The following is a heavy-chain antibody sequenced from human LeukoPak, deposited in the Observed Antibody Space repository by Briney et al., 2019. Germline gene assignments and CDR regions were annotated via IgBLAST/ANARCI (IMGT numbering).Heavy chain of an antibody. D-gene: IGHD6-13*01. V-gene: IGHV3-53*01. CDR1: GFTVSSNY. CDR2: IYSGGST. CDR3: AREIAAAAFDY. J-gene: IGHJ4*02. Sequence: GGSLRLSCAASGFTVSSNYMSWVRQAPGKGLEWVSVIYSGGSTYYADSVKGRFTISRDNSKNTLYLQMNSLRAEDTAVYYRAREIAAAAFDYWGQGTLVTVSS.